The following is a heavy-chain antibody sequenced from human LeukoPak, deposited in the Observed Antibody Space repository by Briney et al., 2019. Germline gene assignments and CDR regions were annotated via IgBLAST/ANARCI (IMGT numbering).Heavy chain of an antibody. J-gene: IGHJ4*02. CDR2: ISSSSSYI. D-gene: IGHD6-19*01. CDR3: ARGDSSGWTDY. CDR1: GFTFSSYS. Sequence: GGSLRLFCAASGFTFSSYSMNWVRQAPGKGLEWVSSISSSSSYIYYADSVKGRFTISRDNAKNSLYLQMISLRAEDTAVYYCARGDSSGWTDYWGQGTLVTVSS. V-gene: IGHV3-21*01.